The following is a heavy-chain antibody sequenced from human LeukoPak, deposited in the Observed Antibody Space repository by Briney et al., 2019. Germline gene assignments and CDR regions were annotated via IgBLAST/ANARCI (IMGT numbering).Heavy chain of an antibody. J-gene: IGHJ4*02. Sequence: ASVKVSCKASGYTFTNYGISWVRQAPGQGLEWMGWISGYNGNTKYAQKLQGRVTMTTDTSTSTACMDLRSLRSDDTAVYYCARASDDILTGYPGELDYWGQGTLVTVSS. D-gene: IGHD3-9*01. CDR1: GYTFTNYG. V-gene: IGHV1-18*04. CDR2: ISGYNGNT. CDR3: ARASDDILTGYPGELDY.